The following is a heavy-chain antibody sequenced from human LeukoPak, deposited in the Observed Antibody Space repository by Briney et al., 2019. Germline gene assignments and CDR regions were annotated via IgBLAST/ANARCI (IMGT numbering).Heavy chain of an antibody. J-gene: IGHJ4*02. CDR1: GFTFRSYE. D-gene: IGHD5-24*01. CDR2: ISGGGEST. Sequence: GGSLRLSCAASGFTFRSYEMNWVRHAPGGGLEWVSHISGGGESTVYPDAVKGRFIISRDNTKNSLYLQMNSLRVEDTGVYYCARRSGRRYEYWGQGVLVTVSP. CDR3: ARRSGRRYEY. V-gene: IGHV3-48*03.